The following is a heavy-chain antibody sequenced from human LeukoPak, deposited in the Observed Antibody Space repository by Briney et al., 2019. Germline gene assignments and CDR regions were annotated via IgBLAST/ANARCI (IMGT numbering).Heavy chain of an antibody. CDR2: ISSSSSYI. CDR3: AMSNYYDSSGYYYYYYGTDV. V-gene: IGHV3-21*01. J-gene: IGHJ6*02. D-gene: IGHD3-22*01. CDR1: GFTFSSYS. Sequence: PGGSLRLSCAASGFTFSSYSMNWVRQAPGKGLEWVSSISSSSSYIYYADSVKGRFTISRDNAKNSLYLQMNSLRAEDTAVYYCAMSNYYDSSGYYYYYYGTDVWGQGTTVTVSS.